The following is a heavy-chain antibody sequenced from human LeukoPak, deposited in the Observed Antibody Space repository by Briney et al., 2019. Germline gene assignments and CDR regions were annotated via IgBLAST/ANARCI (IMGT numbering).Heavy chain of an antibody. CDR3: ARDMYDNGWSSFDY. D-gene: IGHD3-10*01. J-gene: IGHJ4*02. V-gene: IGHV3-30*04. CDR1: GFTFSNDA. Sequence: GGSLRLSCAASGFTFSNDAMHWGPQAPGKGLERVEVISTDGTKKYYAKFVQGRFTISRDNSKNTLYLQMNSLTAEDTALYYCARDMYDNGWSSFDYWGQGTLVTASS. CDR2: ISTDGTKK.